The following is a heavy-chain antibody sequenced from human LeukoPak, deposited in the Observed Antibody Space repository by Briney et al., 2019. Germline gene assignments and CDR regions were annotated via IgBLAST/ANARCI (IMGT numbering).Heavy chain of an antibody. CDR3: ARDDYSNPLSY. CDR1: GFTFISYS. J-gene: IGHJ4*02. Sequence: GRSLRLSCAASGFTFISYSMNSARHAPGDGLELGSSISSSSRYIYYADSVKGRFTISRDNAKNSLYLQMNSLRAEDTAVYYCARDDYSNPLSYWGQGTLVTVSS. D-gene: IGHD4-11*01. CDR2: ISSSSRYI. V-gene: IGHV3-21*01.